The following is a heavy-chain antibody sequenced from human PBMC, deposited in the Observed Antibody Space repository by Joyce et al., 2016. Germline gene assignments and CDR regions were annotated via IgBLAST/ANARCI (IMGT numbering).Heavy chain of an antibody. CDR2: ISPFFGAA. J-gene: IGHJ6*02. CDR3: ARGGTSSDHYFFYTLDV. D-gene: IGHD1-14*01. V-gene: IGHV1-69*12. CDR1: GGDFSNFT. Sequence: QVLLVQSGATVKRPGSSLRVSCKSSGGDFSNFTVNWVRQAPGQRLEWMGGISPFFGAAKYAEHFQGRVTLTADLSTRTAYMELSSLTSADTAVYYCARGGTSSDHYFFYTLDVWGPGTTVIVSS.